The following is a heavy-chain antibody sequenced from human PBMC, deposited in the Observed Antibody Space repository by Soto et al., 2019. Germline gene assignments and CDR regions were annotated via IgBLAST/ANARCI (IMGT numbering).Heavy chain of an antibody. CDR1: GGSISSGGYY. Sequence: PSETLSLTCTVSGGSISSGGYYWSWIRQHPGKGLEWIGYIYYSGSTYYNPSLKSRVTISVDTSKNQFSLKLSSVTAADTAVHYCAREGGIVGATAADYWGQGTLVTVSS. J-gene: IGHJ4*02. CDR3: AREGGIVGATAADY. CDR2: IYYSGST. V-gene: IGHV4-31*03. D-gene: IGHD1-26*01.